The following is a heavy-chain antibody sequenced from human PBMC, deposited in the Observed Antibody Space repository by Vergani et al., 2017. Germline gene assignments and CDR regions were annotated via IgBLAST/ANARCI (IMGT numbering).Heavy chain of an antibody. D-gene: IGHD1-26*01. J-gene: IGHJ4*02. CDR2: TYYRSKWYN. CDR1: GDSVSSNSAA. Sequence: QVQLQQSGPGLVKPSQTLSLTCAISGDSVSSNSAAWNWIRQSPSRGLEWLGRTYYRSKWYNDYAVSVKSRITINPDTSKNQLSLQLNSVTPEDTAVYYCAREVGRSGSYPVGYFDYWGQGTLVTVSS. V-gene: IGHV6-1*01. CDR3: AREVGRSGSYPVGYFDY.